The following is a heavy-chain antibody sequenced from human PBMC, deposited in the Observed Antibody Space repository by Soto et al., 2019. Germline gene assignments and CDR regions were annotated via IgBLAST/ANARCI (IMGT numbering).Heavy chain of an antibody. CDR3: AKRSGSSTFDY. CDR1: GFTFSSYA. Sequence: EVQLLESGGGLVQPGESLRLSCAASGFTFSSYAMSWVRQAPGKGLEWVSVISGSDDSTYYADSVKGRFTISRDNSKNTLYRHMTSLRAEDTAVYCCAKRSGSSTFDYWGQGTLVTVSS. V-gene: IGHV3-23*01. J-gene: IGHJ4*02. CDR2: ISGSDDST. D-gene: IGHD6-6*01.